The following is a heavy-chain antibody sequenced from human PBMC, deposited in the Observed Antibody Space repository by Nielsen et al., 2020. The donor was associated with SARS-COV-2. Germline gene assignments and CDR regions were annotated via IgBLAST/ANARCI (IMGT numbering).Heavy chain of an antibody. CDR3: ASVAAAGTSH. J-gene: IGHJ4*02. CDR2: IYHSGCT. D-gene: IGHD6-13*01. CDR1: GYSISSGNY. Sequence: SETLSLTCTVSGYSISSGNYWCWIRQPPGKGLEWIGSIYHSGCTNYNPSLQSLVTISVDTSKNQSSLKLSSVTAADTSVYYCASVAAAGTSHWGQGTLVTVSS. V-gene: IGHV4-38-2*02.